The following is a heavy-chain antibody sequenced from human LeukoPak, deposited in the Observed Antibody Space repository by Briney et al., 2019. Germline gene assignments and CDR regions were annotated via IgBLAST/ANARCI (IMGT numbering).Heavy chain of an antibody. J-gene: IGHJ4*02. V-gene: IGHV1-18*01. D-gene: IGHD6-25*01. CDR2: ISTYNGDT. Sequence: EASVKVSCKASGYTFNTYGISWLRQAPGQGLEWMGWISTYNGDTSYVQNLQGRVTMTTDTSTSTAYMELMSLRSDDTAVYYCLRDAQRPRLTPDYWGQGTLVTVSS. CDR1: GYTFNTYG. CDR3: LRDAQRPRLTPDY.